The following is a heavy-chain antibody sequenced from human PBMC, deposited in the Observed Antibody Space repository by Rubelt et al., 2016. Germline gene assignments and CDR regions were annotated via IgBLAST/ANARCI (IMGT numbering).Heavy chain of an antibody. D-gene: IGHD1-26*01. Sequence: QAPGKGLEWVAVISYDGSNKYYADSVKGRFTISRDNSKNTLYLQMNSLRAEDTAVYYCARDHRGGSDGRRGYFQHWGQGTLVTVSS. CDR3: ARDHRGGSDGRRGYFQH. J-gene: IGHJ1*01. CDR2: ISYDGSNK. V-gene: IGHV3-30*04.